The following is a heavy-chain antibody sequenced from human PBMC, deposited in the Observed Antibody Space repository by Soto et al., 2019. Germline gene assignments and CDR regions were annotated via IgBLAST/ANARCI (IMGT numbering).Heavy chain of an antibody. D-gene: IGHD3-22*01. CDR3: ARGWGYDSTDYYYAY. V-gene: IGHV1-69*01. CDR1: GGTFSRHA. CDR2: IIPIFGTA. Sequence: QVQLVQSGAEVRKPGSSVKVSCKASGGTFSRHAISWVRQAPGQGLEWMGGIIPIFGTANHAQKLQGRVTIIADESTSTVYMELSSLRSEDTAMYYCARGWGYDSTDYYYAYWGQGTLVIVSS. J-gene: IGHJ4*02.